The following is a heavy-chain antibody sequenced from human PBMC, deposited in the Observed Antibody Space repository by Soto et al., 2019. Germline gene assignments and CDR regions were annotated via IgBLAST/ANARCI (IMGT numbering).Heavy chain of an antibody. CDR2: IYYSGST. V-gene: IGHV4-39*01. CDR3: ARSGGLQHIDY. CDR1: GDSISSSSYY. D-gene: IGHD4-4*01. Sequence: SATLSLTCTVSGDSISSSSYYWGWIRQPPGKGLEWIGSIYYSGSTYYNPSLKSRVTISVDTSKNQFSLKLSSVTAADTAVHYCARSGGLQHIDYWGQGTLVTVS. J-gene: IGHJ4*02.